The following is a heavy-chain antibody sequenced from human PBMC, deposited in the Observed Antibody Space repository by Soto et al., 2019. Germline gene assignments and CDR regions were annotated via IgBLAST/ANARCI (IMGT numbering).Heavy chain of an antibody. J-gene: IGHJ4*02. CDR3: ARWPQLEPRFDY. Sequence: QVQLQEPGPGLVKPSQTLSLTCTVSSGSISSGGYYWSWIRQHPGKGLEWIGYIYYRGITYYNPSLKSRVTISVDTSKNQFSLKLSSVTAADTAVYYCARWPQLEPRFDYWGQGTLVTVSS. D-gene: IGHD1-1*01. CDR2: IYYRGIT. V-gene: IGHV4-31*03. CDR1: SGSISSGGYY.